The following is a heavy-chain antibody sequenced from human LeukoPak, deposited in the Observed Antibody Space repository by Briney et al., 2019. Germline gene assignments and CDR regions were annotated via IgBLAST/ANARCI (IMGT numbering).Heavy chain of an antibody. J-gene: IGHJ4*02. CDR3: ARARSGSYFDS. V-gene: IGHV3-13*04. Sequence: GGSLRLSCAASGFTFSSYDMHWVRQATGKGLEWVSAISTTGDTYYPASVKRRFTISRENAKSYLYLQMNRLRAEDTAVYYFARARSGSYFDSWGQGTLVAVSS. CDR2: ISTTGDT. CDR1: GFTFSSYD. D-gene: IGHD2-15*01.